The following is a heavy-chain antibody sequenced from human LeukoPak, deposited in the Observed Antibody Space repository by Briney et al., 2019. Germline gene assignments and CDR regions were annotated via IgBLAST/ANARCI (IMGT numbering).Heavy chain of an antibody. J-gene: IGHJ5*02. CDR1: GFTFSSYG. V-gene: IGHV3-30*02. CDR3: AREAGIAVAGTWFYWFDP. CDR2: IRYDGSNK. Sequence: GGSLRLSCAASGFTFSSYGMHWVRQAPGKGLEWVAFIRYDGSNKYYADSVKGRFTISRDNSKNTLYLQMNSLRADDTAVYYCAREAGIAVAGTWFYWFDPWGQGTLVTVSS. D-gene: IGHD6-19*01.